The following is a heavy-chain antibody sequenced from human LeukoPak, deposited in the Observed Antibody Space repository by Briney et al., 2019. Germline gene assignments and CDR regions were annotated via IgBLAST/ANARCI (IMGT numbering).Heavy chain of an antibody. CDR1: GVSISSSSYY. J-gene: IGHJ4*02. V-gene: IGHV4-39*02. Sequence: PSETLSLTCTVSGVSISSSSYYWGWIRQPPGKGLEWIGSIYYSGSTYYNPSLKSRVTISVDTSKNQFSLKLSSVTAADTAVYYCAREMATIFRVVYYFDYWGQGTLVTVSS. D-gene: IGHD5-24*01. CDR3: AREMATIFRVVYYFDY. CDR2: IYYSGST.